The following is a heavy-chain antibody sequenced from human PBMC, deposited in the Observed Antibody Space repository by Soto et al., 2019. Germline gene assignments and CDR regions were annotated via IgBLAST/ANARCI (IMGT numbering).Heavy chain of an antibody. D-gene: IGHD2-2*02. CDR3: ARVARDRWGRRAAILSYFDY. Sequence: QVQLVESGGGVVQPGRSLRLSCAASGFTFSSYGMHWVRQAPGKGLVWVAVMWYDGSNKYYADSVKGRFTISRENYKNKLYLQMNSLRAEDTAVYYCARVARDRWGRRAAILSYFDYWGQGTLVTVSS. V-gene: IGHV3-33*01. CDR2: MWYDGSNK. CDR1: GFTFSSYG. J-gene: IGHJ4*02.